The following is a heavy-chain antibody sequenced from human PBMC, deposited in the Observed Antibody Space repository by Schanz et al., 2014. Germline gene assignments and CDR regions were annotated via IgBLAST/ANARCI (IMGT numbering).Heavy chain of an antibody. CDR2: ISSSSSTI. CDR3: AKSYDTSGYSGFDY. CDR1: GFTFSSYS. Sequence: EQVLESGGGFVQPGGSLRLSCAASGFTFSSYSMNWVRQAPGKGLEWVSYISSSSSTIYYADSVKGRFTISRDNAKNSLYLQMNSLRTEDTAVYFCAKSYDTSGYSGFDYWGQGTLVTVS. V-gene: IGHV3-48*04. D-gene: IGHD3-22*01. J-gene: IGHJ4*02.